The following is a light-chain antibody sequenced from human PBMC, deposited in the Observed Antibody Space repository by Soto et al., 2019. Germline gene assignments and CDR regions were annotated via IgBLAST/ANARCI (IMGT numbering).Light chain of an antibody. CDR1: QSVSSN. CDR2: GAS. V-gene: IGKV3-15*01. CDR3: QQYGSSSYT. J-gene: IGKJ2*01. Sequence: EIVMTQSPATLSVSPGERATLSCRASQSVSSNLAWYQQKPGQAPRLLIYGASTRATGIPARFSGSGSGTDFTLTISGLEPEDFAVYFCQQYGSSSYTFGQGTKLEIK.